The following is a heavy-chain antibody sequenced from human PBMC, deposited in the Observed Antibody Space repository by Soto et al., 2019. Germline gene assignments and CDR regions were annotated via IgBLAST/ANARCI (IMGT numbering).Heavy chain of an antibody. CDR1: GFTISSYS. D-gene: IGHD5-12*01. CDR3: AIAEVATTGGFVALDV. V-gene: IGHV3-48*01. CDR2: INYHGGDI. Sequence: EEQLVESGGGLVQPGGSLRLSCAASGFTISSYSMNWVRQAPGEGLEWLTFINYHGGDIYDADSVRGRFTIFRDTATNSVYLQVDSLRLEDPAVYYCAIAEVATTGGFVALDVWGHGKMVTVSS. J-gene: IGHJ3*01.